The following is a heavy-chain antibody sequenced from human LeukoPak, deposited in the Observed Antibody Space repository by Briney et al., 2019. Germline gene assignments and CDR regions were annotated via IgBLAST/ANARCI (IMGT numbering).Heavy chain of an antibody. Sequence: GGSLRLSCAASGFTFSGYAMHWARQAPGKGLEYVSAISNNGGSTYYANSVKGGFTISRDNSKNTLYLQMGSLRAEDMAVYYCARVGTTNCYDYWGQGTLVTVSS. J-gene: IGHJ4*02. CDR1: GFTFSGYA. V-gene: IGHV3-64*01. CDR2: ISNNGGST. CDR3: ARVGTTNCYDY. D-gene: IGHD4-11*01.